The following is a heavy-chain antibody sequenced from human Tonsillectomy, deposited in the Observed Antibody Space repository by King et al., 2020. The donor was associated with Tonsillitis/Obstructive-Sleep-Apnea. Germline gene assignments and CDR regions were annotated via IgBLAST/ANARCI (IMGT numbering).Heavy chain of an antibody. J-gene: IGHJ5*02. CDR1: GFTFSSYW. V-gene: IGHV3-7*01. CDR2: IKQDGSEK. D-gene: IGHD4-17*01. Sequence: VQLVESGGGLVQPGGSLRLSCAASGFTFSSYWMSWVRQAPGKGLEWVGNIKQDGSEKYYVDSVKGRFTISRDNAKNSLYLQMNSLRDEDTAVYYCAREGPPYGDFNWLDPWGQGTLVTVSS. CDR3: AREGPPYGDFNWLDP.